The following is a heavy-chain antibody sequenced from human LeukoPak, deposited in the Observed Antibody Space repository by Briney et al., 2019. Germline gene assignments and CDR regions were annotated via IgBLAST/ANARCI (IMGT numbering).Heavy chain of an antibody. D-gene: IGHD5-24*01. CDR3: ASPKDGYSTFDY. CDR2: IYHSGST. Sequence: PSETLSLTCAVSGGSISSGGYSWSWIRQPPGKGLEWIGYIYHSGSTYYNPSLKSRVTISVDRSKNQFSLKLSSVTAADTAVYYCASPKDGYSTFDYWGQGTLVTVSS. J-gene: IGHJ4*02. V-gene: IGHV4-30-2*01. CDR1: GGSISSGGYS.